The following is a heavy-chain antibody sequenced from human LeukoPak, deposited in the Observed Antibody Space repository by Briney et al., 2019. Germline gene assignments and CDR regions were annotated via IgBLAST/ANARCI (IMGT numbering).Heavy chain of an antibody. V-gene: IGHV1-18*01. CDR1: GYTFTRYG. D-gene: IGHD6-13*01. CDR3: ARDWGSSWPRDDAFDI. Sequence: ASVKVSCKASGYTFTRYGISWVRQAPGQGLEWMGWISAYNGNTNYAQKLQGRVTMTTDTSTSTAYMELRSLRSDDTAVYYCARDWGSSWPRDDAFDIWGQGTMVTVSS. J-gene: IGHJ3*02. CDR2: ISAYNGNT.